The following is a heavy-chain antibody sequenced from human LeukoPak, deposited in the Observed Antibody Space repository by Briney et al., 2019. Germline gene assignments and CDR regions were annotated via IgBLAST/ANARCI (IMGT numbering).Heavy chain of an antibody. J-gene: IGHJ4*02. CDR3: AKDHGMAVAGTTHPPDDY. Sequence: GGSLRLSCAASGFTFSSYGMHWVRQAPGKGLEWVAFIRYDGSNKYYADSVKGRFTISRDNSKNTLYLQMNSLRAEDTAVYYCAKDHGMAVAGTTHPPDDYWGQGTLVIVSS. CDR1: GFTFSSYG. D-gene: IGHD6-19*01. CDR2: IRYDGSNK. V-gene: IGHV3-30*02.